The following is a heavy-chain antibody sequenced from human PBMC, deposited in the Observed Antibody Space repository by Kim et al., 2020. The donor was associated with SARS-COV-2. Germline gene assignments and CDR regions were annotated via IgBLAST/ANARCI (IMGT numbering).Heavy chain of an antibody. J-gene: IGHJ4*02. V-gene: IGHV3-7*01. CDR1: GFTFSGYW. D-gene: IGHD3-9*01. CDR2: INQDGSEK. Sequence: GGSLRLSCAASGFTFSGYWMSWVRQAPGKGLEWVANINQDGSEKYYVDSAKGRFTISRDNAKNSLFLQMNSLRAEDTAVYYCTRDSRYFDWLHTHDCWGLGTLVTVSS. CDR3: TRDSRYFDWLHTHDC.